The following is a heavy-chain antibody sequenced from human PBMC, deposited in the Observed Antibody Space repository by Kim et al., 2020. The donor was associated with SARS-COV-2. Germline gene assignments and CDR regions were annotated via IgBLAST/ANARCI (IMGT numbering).Heavy chain of an antibody. V-gene: IGHV3-7*03. CDR2: IKQDGSEK. CDR3: ARDEGLDGYYGMDV. J-gene: IGHJ6*02. Sequence: GGSLRLSCAASGFTFSSYWMSWVRQAPGKGLEWLANIKQDGSEKYYVDSVKGRFTISRDNAKNSLYLQINSLRAEDTAVYYCARDEGLDGYYGMDVWGQGTTVTVSS. CDR1: GFTFSSYW. D-gene: IGHD3-9*01.